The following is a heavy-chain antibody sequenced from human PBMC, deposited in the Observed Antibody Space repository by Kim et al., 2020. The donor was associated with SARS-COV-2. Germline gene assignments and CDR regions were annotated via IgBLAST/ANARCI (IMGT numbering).Heavy chain of an antibody. J-gene: IGHJ4*02. CDR2: TYYRSKWLN. Sequence: SQTLSLTCAISGDSVSSNSAAWNWIRQSPSRGLEWLGRTYYRSKWLNDYAGSVKSRITINPDTSKDQFSLQLNSVTPEDTAVYYCARAGDYNNSSGHYFFDYWGQGTLVTVSS. V-gene: IGHV6-1*01. CDR3: ARAGDYNNSSGHYFFDY. D-gene: IGHD6-6*01. CDR1: GDSVSSNSAA.